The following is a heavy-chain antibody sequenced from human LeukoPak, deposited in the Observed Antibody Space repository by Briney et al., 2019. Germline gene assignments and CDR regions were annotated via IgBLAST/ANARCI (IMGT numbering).Heavy chain of an antibody. V-gene: IGHV4-34*01. CDR3: ARGRAYYYGSGPSYYGMDV. Sequence: GTTNYTPSLKTRVTISVDTSKNQFSLKGSSVTAADTAVYYCARGRAYYYGSGPSYYGMDVWGKGTTVTVSS. J-gene: IGHJ6*04. D-gene: IGHD3-10*01. CDR2: GTT.